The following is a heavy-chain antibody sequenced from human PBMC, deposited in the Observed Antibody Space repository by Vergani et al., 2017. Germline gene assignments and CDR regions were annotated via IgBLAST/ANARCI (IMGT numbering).Heavy chain of an antibody. CDR2: INPNSGGT. V-gene: IGHV1-2*02. D-gene: IGHD3-22*01. Sequence: VQLLESGAEVKKPGASVKVSCKASGYTFTGYYMHWVRQAPGQGLEWMGWINPNSGGTNYAQKFQGRVTMTRDTSISTAYMELSSLRSEDTAVYYCASGSRLGDSSGYTWGQGTLVTVSS. CDR3: ASGSRLGDSSGYT. CDR1: GYTFTGYY. J-gene: IGHJ4*02.